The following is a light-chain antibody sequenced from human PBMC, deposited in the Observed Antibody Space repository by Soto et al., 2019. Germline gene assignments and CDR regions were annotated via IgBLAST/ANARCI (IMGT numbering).Light chain of an antibody. CDR3: SSYTDTNTLEYV. J-gene: IGLJ1*01. CDR1: SSDFGTYNF. V-gene: IGLV2-8*01. CDR2: EVN. Sequence: QSALTQPPSASGSPGQSVTISCTGTSSDFGTYNFVSWYQQHPGKAPKLMIYEVNKRPSGVPDRFSGSKSGNTASLTISGLQAEDEADYYCSSYTDTNTLEYVFGTGTKLTVL.